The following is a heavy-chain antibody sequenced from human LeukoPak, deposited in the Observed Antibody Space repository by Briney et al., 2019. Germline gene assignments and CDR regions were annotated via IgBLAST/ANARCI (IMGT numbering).Heavy chain of an antibody. CDR1: GFTFSNSA. Sequence: GGSLRLSCAASGFTFSNSAMSWVRQAPGKGLEWVSTLSGSGITTYYANSVKGRFTISRDNSKNTLYLQMNSLRAEDTAVYYCAKGIYSSGWSYFDYWGHGTLVTVSS. CDR2: LSGSGITT. V-gene: IGHV3-23*01. CDR3: AKGIYSSGWSYFDY. D-gene: IGHD6-19*01. J-gene: IGHJ4*01.